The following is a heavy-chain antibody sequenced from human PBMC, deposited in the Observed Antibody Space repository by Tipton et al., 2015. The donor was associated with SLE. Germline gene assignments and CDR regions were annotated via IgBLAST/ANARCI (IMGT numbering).Heavy chain of an antibody. CDR1: GGSISSHY. V-gene: IGHV4-59*11. CDR3: ARTKYCGGDCYPSYFDY. Sequence: TLSLTCTVSGGSISSHYWSWIRQPPGKGLEWIGYIYYSGSTNYNPSLKSRVTISVDTSKNQFSLKLSSVTAADTAVYYCARTKYCGGDCYPSYFDYWGQGTLVTVSS. D-gene: IGHD2-21*01. J-gene: IGHJ4*02. CDR2: IYYSGST.